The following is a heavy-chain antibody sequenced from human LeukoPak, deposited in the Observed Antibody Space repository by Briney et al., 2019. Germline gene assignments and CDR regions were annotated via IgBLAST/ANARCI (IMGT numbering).Heavy chain of an antibody. V-gene: IGHV4-34*01. CDR1: GGSFSGYY. CDR2: INHSGST. Sequence: SETLSLTCAVYGGSFSGYYWSWIRQPPGKGLEWIGEINHSGSTNYNPSLKSRVTISVDTSKNQFSLKLSSVTAADTAVYYCARGNYYDSSGLPFDHWGQGTLVTVSS. CDR3: ARGNYYDSSGLPFDH. J-gene: IGHJ4*02. D-gene: IGHD3-22*01.